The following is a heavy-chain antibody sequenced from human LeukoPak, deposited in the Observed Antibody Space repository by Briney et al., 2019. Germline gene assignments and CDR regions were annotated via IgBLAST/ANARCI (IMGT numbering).Heavy chain of an antibody. CDR1: GGSISSYY. V-gene: IGHV4-59*12. Sequence: SETLSLTCTVSGGSISSYYWSWIRQPPGKGLEWIGYIYYSGTTNYNPSLKSRVTMSVDTSKNQFSLKLSSVTAADTAVYYCARDVLSAGPDYWGQGTLVTVSS. CDR3: ARDVLSAGPDY. D-gene: IGHD6-13*01. CDR2: IYYSGTT. J-gene: IGHJ4*02.